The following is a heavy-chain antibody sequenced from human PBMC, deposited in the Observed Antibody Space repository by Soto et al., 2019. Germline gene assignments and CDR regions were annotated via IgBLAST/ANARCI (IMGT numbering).Heavy chain of an antibody. CDR3: AQGGYFDY. CDR1: GFRFSDYE. Sequence: EVQLLESGGGLVQPGGSLRLSCAASGFRFSDYEMSWARQAPGKGLEWVSFISDTGHTTRYADSVEGRFTISRDNSRNTLYLEMNNLRTDDTAVYHCAQGGYFDYWGQGSLVIVSS. CDR2: ISDTGHTT. J-gene: IGHJ4*02. V-gene: IGHV3-23*01.